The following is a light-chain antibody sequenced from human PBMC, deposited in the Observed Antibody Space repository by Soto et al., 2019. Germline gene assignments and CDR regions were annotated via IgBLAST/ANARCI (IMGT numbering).Light chain of an antibody. CDR2: GAS. Sequence: VMTQSPATLSVSPGERATLSCRASESVSSNLAWYQQRPGQAPRLLIYGASTRATDTPARFSGSGSGTEFTLTISSLQSEDFAVYYCQQHNNWPPLTFGQGTKVDIK. CDR3: QQHNNWPPLT. CDR1: ESVSSN. J-gene: IGKJ1*01. V-gene: IGKV3-15*01.